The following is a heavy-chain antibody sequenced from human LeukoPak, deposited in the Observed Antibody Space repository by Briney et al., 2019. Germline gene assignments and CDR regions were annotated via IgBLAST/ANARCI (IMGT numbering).Heavy chain of an antibody. Sequence: ASVKVSCKASGYTFTGYYMHRVRQAPGQGLEWMGWINPNSGVTNYAQNFQGRVTMTRATSISTAYMELSSLRSYDTAVYYCATTNAATTRLDYWGQGTLVTVSS. CDR2: INPNSGVT. D-gene: IGHD5-12*01. CDR1: GYTFTGYY. J-gene: IGHJ4*02. V-gene: IGHV1-2*02. CDR3: ATTNAATTRLDY.